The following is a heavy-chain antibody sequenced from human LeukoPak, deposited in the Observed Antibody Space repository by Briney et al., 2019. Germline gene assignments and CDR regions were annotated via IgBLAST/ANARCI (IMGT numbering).Heavy chain of an antibody. D-gene: IGHD1-1*01. CDR3: GRDKGYNWNAQPYDY. Sequence: GGSLRLSCAASGFTFSSYSMNWVRQAPGKGLEWVSSISSSSSYIYYADSVKGRFTISRDNAKNSLYLQMNSLRAEDTAVYYWGRDKGYNWNAQPYDYGGQGTLVPVSS. V-gene: IGHV3-21*01. J-gene: IGHJ4*02. CDR2: ISSSSSYI. CDR1: GFTFSSYS.